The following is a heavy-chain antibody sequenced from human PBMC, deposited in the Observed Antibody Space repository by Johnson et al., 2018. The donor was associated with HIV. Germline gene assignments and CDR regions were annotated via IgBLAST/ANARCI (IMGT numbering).Heavy chain of an antibody. V-gene: IGHV3-9*01. CDR2: ISWNSGSI. D-gene: IGHD2-2*01. Sequence: VQLVESGGGWIQPGGVPETLLCSLTFRNCAFQWVRQAPGKGLEWVSGISWNSGSIGYADSVKGRFTISRDNAKNSLYLQMNSLRVEDTALYYCAKDSSPSWRRYDAFDIWGQGTRVTVSS. CDR3: AKDSSPSWRRYDAFDI. CDR1: FRNCA. J-gene: IGHJ3*02.